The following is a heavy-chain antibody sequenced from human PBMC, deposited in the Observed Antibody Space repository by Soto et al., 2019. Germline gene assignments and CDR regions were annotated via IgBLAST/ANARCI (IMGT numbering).Heavy chain of an antibody. V-gene: IGHV3-23*01. D-gene: IGHD4-17*01. CDR1: GFTFSSYA. Sequence: GGSLRLSCAASGFTFSSYAMSWVRQAPGKGLEWVSAISGSGGSTYYADSVKGRFTISRDNSKNTLYLQMNSLRAEDTAVYYCAKDPAKHDYGDYVFDYWGQGTLVTVSS. CDR2: ISGSGGST. J-gene: IGHJ4*02. CDR3: AKDPAKHDYGDYVFDY.